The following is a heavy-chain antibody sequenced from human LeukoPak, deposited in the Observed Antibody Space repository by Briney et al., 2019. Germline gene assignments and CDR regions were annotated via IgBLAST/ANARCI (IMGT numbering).Heavy chain of an antibody. CDR1: GFPFSVYW. D-gene: IGHD3-10*01. V-gene: IGHV3-7*04. Sequence: GGSLRLSCAASGFPFSVYWMSWVRQAPGKGLEWVANIKQDVSAKYYVDSVKGRFTISRDNAQNSLYLQLNSLRAEDTALYYCARDSGYRAFVLWGRGALVTVSS. CDR3: ARDSGYRAFVL. CDR2: IKQDVSAK. J-gene: IGHJ2*01.